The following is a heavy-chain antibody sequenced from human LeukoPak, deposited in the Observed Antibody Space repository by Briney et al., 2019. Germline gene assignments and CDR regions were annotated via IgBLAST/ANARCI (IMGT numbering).Heavy chain of an antibody. CDR2: ISGSGGDT. Sequence: GGALRLSCVGSGFTFSRSAMSWVRLAPGKGLEWVSGISGSGGDTYYTDSVKGRFTISRDNSKTTVSLQMNSLTTDDTAVYYCAKEGRLTVAAVVVENYFDYWGQGTPVIVS. V-gene: IGHV3-23*01. J-gene: IGHJ4*02. CDR3: AKEGRLTVAAVVVENYFDY. CDR1: GFTFSRSA. D-gene: IGHD3-22*01.